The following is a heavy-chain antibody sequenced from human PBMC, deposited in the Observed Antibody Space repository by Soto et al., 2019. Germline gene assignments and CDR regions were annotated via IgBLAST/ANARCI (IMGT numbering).Heavy chain of an antibody. Sequence: SETLSLTCTVSGHSISSSNSYWGWIRQPPGKGLEWIGSIFYSGFTYDNPSLKNRVTMSVDRSKNQFSLRLSSVTAADTGLYYCASQQWRATNTPYDFDYWGQGTQVTVSS. V-gene: IGHV4-39*01. CDR1: GHSISSSNSY. CDR3: ASQQWRATNTPYDFDY. CDR2: IFYSGFT. J-gene: IGHJ4*02. D-gene: IGHD6-19*01.